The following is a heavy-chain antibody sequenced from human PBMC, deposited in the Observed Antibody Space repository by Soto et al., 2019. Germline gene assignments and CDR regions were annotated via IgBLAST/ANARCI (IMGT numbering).Heavy chain of an antibody. Sequence: SETLSLTCSVSGDSISNLDYFWAWIRQPPGQALEYIGYIYKSATTYYNPSFESRVAISVDTSKSQFSLNVTSVTAADTAVYFCARGRYCLTGRCFPNWFDSWGKGDLVTVSS. V-gene: IGHV4-30-4*01. J-gene: IGHJ5*01. D-gene: IGHD7-27*01. CDR1: GDSISNLDYF. CDR2: IYKSATT. CDR3: ARGRYCLTGRCFPNWFDS.